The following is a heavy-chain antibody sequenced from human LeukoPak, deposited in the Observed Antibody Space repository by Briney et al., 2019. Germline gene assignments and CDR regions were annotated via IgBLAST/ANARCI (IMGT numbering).Heavy chain of an antibody. J-gene: IGHJ1*01. V-gene: IGHV1-18*01. Sequence: GASVKVSCKASGYTFTSYGISWVRQAPGQGLEWMGWISAYNGNTNYAQKLQGRVTMTTDTSTSTAYMELRSLRSDDTAAYYCARAAAGTVAEYFQHWGQGTLVTVSS. CDR3: ARAAAGTVAEYFQH. CDR2: ISAYNGNT. CDR1: GYTFTSYG. D-gene: IGHD6-13*01.